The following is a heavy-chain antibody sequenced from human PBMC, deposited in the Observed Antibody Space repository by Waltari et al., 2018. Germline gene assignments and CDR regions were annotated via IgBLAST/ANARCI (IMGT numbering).Heavy chain of an antibody. CDR3: ARDEADSSLDY. Sequence: EVQLVESGGGLVQPGGSLRLSCAAPGFPFSRYWMSWVRQAPGKGLEWVANIKQDGSEKYYVNSVKGRLTISRDNAKNSLYLQMNSLRAAATAVYYCARDEADSSLDYWGQGTLVTVSS. J-gene: IGHJ4*02. V-gene: IGHV3-7*01. CDR1: GFPFSRYW. D-gene: IGHD6-13*01. CDR2: IKQDGSEK.